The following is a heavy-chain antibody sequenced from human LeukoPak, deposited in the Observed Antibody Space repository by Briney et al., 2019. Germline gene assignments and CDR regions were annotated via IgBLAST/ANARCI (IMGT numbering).Heavy chain of an antibody. Sequence: GGSLRLSCAVSGFTFNTAWMSWVRQAPGKGLEYIGRIKSETGGGTTYYAAPLKGRFTISRDDSKNTLYLQMNSLKIEDTALYYCTKDLGLWGQGTLVTVSS. J-gene: IGHJ1*01. CDR2: IKSETGGGTT. CDR1: GFTFNTAW. CDR3: TKDLGL. V-gene: IGHV3-15*01.